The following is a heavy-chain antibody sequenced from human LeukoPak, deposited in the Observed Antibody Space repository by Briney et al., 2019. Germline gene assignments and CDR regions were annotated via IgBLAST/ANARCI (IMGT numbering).Heavy chain of an antibody. Sequence: GGSLRLSCAASGFTFSGYDMHWVRQATGKGLEWVSAIGTAGDTYYPGSVKGRFTISRENAKNSLYLQMNSLRAGDTAVYYCARVAYYYDSSGYDYWGQGTLVTVSS. J-gene: IGHJ4*02. CDR2: IGTAGDT. CDR3: ARVAYYYDSSGYDY. D-gene: IGHD3-22*01. CDR1: GFTFSGYD. V-gene: IGHV3-13*01.